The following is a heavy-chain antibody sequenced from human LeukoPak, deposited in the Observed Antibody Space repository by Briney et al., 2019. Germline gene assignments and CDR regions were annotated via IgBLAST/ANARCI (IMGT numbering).Heavy chain of an antibody. CDR1: GVTFSSYG. CDR2: IRYDGSNK. Sequence: PGGSLRLSCAASGVTFSSYGMRWVRQAPGKGLEWVAFIRYDGSNKYYADSVKGRVTISRDNSKNTLYLQMSSLRLEDTAVYYCAKGGDYFDYWGQGTLVTVSS. J-gene: IGHJ4*02. CDR3: AKGGDYFDY. V-gene: IGHV3-30*02.